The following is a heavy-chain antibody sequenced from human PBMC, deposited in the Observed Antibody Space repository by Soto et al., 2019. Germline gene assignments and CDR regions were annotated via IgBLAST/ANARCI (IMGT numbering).Heavy chain of an antibody. D-gene: IGHD3-22*01. J-gene: IGHJ3*02. V-gene: IGHV3-20*04. CDR2: INWNGGST. CDR3: ARGHGTYYYDSSGYRAAFDI. CDR1: GFTFDDYG. Sequence: EVQLVESGGGVVRPGGSLRLSCAASGFTFDDYGMSWVRQAPGKGLEWVSGINWNGGSTGYADSVKGRFTISRDNAKNSLYLQMNSLRAEDTALYYCARGHGTYYYDSSGYRAAFDIWGQGTMVTVSS.